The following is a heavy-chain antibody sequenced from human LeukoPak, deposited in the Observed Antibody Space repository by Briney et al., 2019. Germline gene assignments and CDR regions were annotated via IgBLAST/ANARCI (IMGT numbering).Heavy chain of an antibody. Sequence: PGGSLRLSCAASGFTVSSHSVSWVRQAPEKGLEWVSLIYNSGTTFYADSVKGRFTISRDNSKNTLYLQMNSLRAEDTAVYYCARDYRDYIAAFDIWGQGTMVTVSS. CDR2: IYNSGTT. J-gene: IGHJ3*02. V-gene: IGHV3-66*01. CDR1: GFTVSSHS. CDR3: ARDYRDYIAAFDI. D-gene: IGHD4-4*01.